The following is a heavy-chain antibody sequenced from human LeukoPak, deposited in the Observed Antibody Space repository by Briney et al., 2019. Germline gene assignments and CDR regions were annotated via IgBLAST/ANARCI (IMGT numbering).Heavy chain of an antibody. CDR2: ISGSGSST. D-gene: IGHD6-13*01. V-gene: IGHV3-23*01. J-gene: IGHJ4*02. CDR3: ARGRVSSSWSDY. Sequence: GGSLRLSCAASGFTFSSYAMSWVRQAPGKGLEWVSAISGSGSSTSHADSVKGRFTISRDNSKNTLYLQMNSLRAEDTAVYYCARGRVSSSWSDYRGQGALATVSS. CDR1: GFTFSSYA.